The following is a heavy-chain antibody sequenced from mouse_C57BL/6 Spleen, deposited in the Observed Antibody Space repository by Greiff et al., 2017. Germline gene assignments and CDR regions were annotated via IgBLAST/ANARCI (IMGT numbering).Heavy chain of an antibody. Sequence: EVQLQQSGAELVRPGASVKLSCTASGFNIKDDYMHWVKQRPEQGLEWIGWIDPENGDTEYASKFQGKATITADTSSNTAYLQLSSLTSEDTAVYYCTTWLDGSLFDYWGQGTTLTVSS. CDR1: GFNIKDDY. J-gene: IGHJ2*01. V-gene: IGHV14-4*01. D-gene: IGHD1-1*01. CDR3: TTWLDGSLFDY. CDR2: IDPENGDT.